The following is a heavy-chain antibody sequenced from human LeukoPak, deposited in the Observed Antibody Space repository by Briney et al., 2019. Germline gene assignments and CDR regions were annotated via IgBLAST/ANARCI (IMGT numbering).Heavy chain of an antibody. J-gene: IGHJ4*02. CDR3: VRHRQWLLFPDY. D-gene: IGHD6-19*01. Sequence: SETLSLTCTVSGDSISINYNWGWIRQPPGKGLEWIGSIFYSGATYYSPSLKSRVTISVDTSKNQFSLKLSSMTAADTAVYYCVRHRQWLLFPDYWGREPWPPSPQ. CDR2: IFYSGAT. V-gene: IGHV4-39*01. CDR1: GDSISINYN.